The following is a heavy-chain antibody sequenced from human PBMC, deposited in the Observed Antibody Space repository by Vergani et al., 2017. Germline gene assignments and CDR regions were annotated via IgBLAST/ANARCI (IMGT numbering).Heavy chain of an antibody. CDR2: IIPIFGTA. V-gene: IGHV1-69*06. CDR3: ARGTLLWFGELSYYYYYGMDV. CDR1: GGTFSSYA. J-gene: IGHJ6*02. Sequence: VQLVQSGAEVKKPGSSVKVSCKASGGTFSSYAISWVRQAPGQGLEWMGGIIPIFGTANYAQKFQGRVTMTRDTSTSTVYMELSSLRSEDTAVYYCARGTLLWFGELSYYYYYGMDVWGQGTTVTVSS. D-gene: IGHD3-10*01.